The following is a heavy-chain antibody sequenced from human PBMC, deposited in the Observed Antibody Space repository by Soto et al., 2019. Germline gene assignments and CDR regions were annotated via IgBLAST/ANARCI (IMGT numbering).Heavy chain of an antibody. V-gene: IGHV4-61*01. D-gene: IGHD3-10*01. CDR3: ARGGSGSYSYNWFDP. CDR1: GGSVSSGSYY. Sequence: SETLSLTXTVSGGSVSSGSYYWSWIRQPPGKGLEWIGYIYYSGSTNYNPSLKSRVTISVDTSKNQFSLKLSSVTAADTAVYYCARGGSGSYSYNWFDPWGQGTLVTVSS. J-gene: IGHJ5*02. CDR2: IYYSGST.